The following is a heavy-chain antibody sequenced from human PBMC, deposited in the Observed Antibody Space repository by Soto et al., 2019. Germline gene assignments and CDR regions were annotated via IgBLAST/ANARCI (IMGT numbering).Heavy chain of an antibody. Sequence: GGSLRLSGAACGFKFISYSMSWVRHAPWKGLEWVSLISATGVGTYYAESVKGRLSISRDNSDNTLYIQVHSLTAEDTAVYYCAKPRRAGRNSDFYFDFLGQGAQNAVSS. D-gene: IGHD2-15*01. CDR2: ISATGVGT. V-gene: IGHV3-23*01. J-gene: IGHJ4*03. CDR3: AKPRRAGRNSDFYFDF. CDR1: GFKFISYS.